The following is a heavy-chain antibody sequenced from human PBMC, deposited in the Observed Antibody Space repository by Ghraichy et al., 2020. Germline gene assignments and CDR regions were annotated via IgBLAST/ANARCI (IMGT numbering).Heavy chain of an antibody. Sequence: SGPTLVKPTQTLTLTCTFSGFSLSTSGVGVGWIRQPPGKALEWLALIYWDDDKRYSPSLKSRLTITKDTSKNQVVLTMTNMDPVDTATYYCAHSPYKIAVAGGEYFQHWGQGTLVTVSS. CDR1: GFSLSTSGVG. CDR2: IYWDDDK. CDR3: AHSPYKIAVAGGEYFQH. J-gene: IGHJ1*01. V-gene: IGHV2-5*02. D-gene: IGHD6-19*01.